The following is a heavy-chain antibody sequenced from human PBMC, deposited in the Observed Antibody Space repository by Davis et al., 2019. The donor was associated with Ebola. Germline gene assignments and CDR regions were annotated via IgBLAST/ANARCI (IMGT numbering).Heavy chain of an antibody. V-gene: IGHV4-34*01. CDR1: GGSFSGYY. J-gene: IGHJ2*01. Sequence: PSETLSLTCAVYGGSFSGYYWSWIRQPPGKGLEWIGEINHSGSTNYNPSLKSRVTISVDTSKNQFSLKLSSVTAADTAVYYCARADGDPNVYFDLWGRGTLVTVSS. D-gene: IGHD4-17*01. CDR3: ARADGDPNVYFDL. CDR2: INHSGST.